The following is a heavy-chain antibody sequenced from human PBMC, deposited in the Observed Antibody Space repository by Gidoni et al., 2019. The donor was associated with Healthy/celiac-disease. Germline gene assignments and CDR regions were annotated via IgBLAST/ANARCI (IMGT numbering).Heavy chain of an antibody. CDR3: AKDRRYYDSSGYYTP. J-gene: IGHJ5*02. V-gene: IGHV3-23*01. Sequence: EVQLLESGGGLVQPGGSLRLSCAAAGFTFSSYAMSWVRQAPGKGLEWVSAISGSGGSTYYADSVKGRFTISRDNSKNTLYLQMNSLRDEDTAVYYCAKDRRYYDSSGYYTPWGQGTLVTVSS. CDR2: ISGSGGST. CDR1: GFTFSSYA. D-gene: IGHD3-22*01.